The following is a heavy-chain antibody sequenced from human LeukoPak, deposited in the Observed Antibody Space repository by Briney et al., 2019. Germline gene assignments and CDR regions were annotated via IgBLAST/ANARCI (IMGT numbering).Heavy chain of an antibody. CDR2: INPNSGGT. Sequence: ASVKVSCKASGYTFTAYYMHWVRQAPGQGLEWMGWINPNSGGTNYAQKFQGRVTMTRDTSISTAYMELSRLRFDDTAVYYCARDQTTDYYGSGSYYNFDAFDIWGQGTMVTVSS. CDR1: GYTFTAYY. CDR3: ARDQTTDYYGSGSYYNFDAFDI. J-gene: IGHJ3*02. D-gene: IGHD3-10*01. V-gene: IGHV1-2*02.